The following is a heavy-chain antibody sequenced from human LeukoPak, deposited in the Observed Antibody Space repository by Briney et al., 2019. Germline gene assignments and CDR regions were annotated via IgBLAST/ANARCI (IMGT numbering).Heavy chain of an antibody. J-gene: IGHJ4*02. Sequence: GGSLRLSCAASGFTFSSYSMNWVRQAPGKGLEWVSSISSSSSYIYYADSVKGRFTISRDNAKNSLYLQMNSLRAEDTAVYYCARYRSGSPSDYWGQGTLVTVSS. CDR1: GFTFSSYS. CDR2: ISSSSSYI. D-gene: IGHD1-26*01. CDR3: ARYRSGSPSDY. V-gene: IGHV3-21*01.